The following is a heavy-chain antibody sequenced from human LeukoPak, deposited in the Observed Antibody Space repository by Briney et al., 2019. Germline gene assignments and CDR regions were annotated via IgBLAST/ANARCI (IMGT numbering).Heavy chain of an antibody. CDR2: IKQDGSEK. CDR1: GFTFSSYW. CDR3: AREGFGYCSSTSCHIGGYFDY. Sequence: PGGSPRLSCAASGFTFSSYWMSWVRQAPGKGLEWVANIKQDGSEKYYVDSVKGRFTISRDNAKNSLYLQMNSLRAEDTAVYYCAREGFGYCSSTSCHIGGYFDYWGQGTLVTVSS. V-gene: IGHV3-7*01. D-gene: IGHD2-2*03. J-gene: IGHJ4*02.